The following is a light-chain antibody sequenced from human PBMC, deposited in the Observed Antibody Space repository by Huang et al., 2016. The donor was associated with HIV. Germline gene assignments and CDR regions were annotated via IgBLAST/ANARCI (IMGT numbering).Light chain of an antibody. CDR2: NAS. Sequence: EVVLTQSPATLSLSPGETATLSCRATQSLNSYLAWYQQKPGQAPRLLIYNASNRDACIQARFSGSGSGTDFNLTISSLKPEDFAIYYCQQRSKSLTFGGGTTVEIK. J-gene: IGKJ4*01. V-gene: IGKV3-11*01. CDR3: QQRSKSLT. CDR1: QSLNSY.